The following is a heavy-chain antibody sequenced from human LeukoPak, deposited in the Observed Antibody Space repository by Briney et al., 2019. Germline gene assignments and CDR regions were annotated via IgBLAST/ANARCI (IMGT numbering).Heavy chain of an antibody. CDR2: INSDGSST. J-gene: IGHJ4*02. CDR1: GFTFSSYW. CDR3: ARSPMVRGVEYFDY. V-gene: IGHV3-74*01. Sequence: PGGSLRLSCAASGFTFSSYWMHRVRQAPGKGLVWVSRINSDGSSTSYADSVKGRFTISRDNAKNTLYLQMNSLRAEDTAVYYCARSPMVRGVEYFDYWGQGTLVTVSS. D-gene: IGHD3-10*01.